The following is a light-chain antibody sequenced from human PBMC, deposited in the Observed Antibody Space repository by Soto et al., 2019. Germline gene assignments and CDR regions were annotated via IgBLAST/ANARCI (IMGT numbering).Light chain of an antibody. CDR3: QQYNTYPWT. CDR1: QSISSW. V-gene: IGKV1-5*03. CDR2: KAS. J-gene: IGKJ1*01. Sequence: DIPMTQSPSTLSASIGDRVTISCRASQSISSWLAWFQQKPGKAPNLLIYKASTLSSGVPSRFSGSGSGTEFTLTISNLQPDDFATYYCQQYNTYPWTLGQGTKVEIK.